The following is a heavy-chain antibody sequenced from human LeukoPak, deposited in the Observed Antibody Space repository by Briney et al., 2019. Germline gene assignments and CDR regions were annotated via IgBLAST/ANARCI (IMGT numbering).Heavy chain of an antibody. CDR2: ISGSGGIT. V-gene: IGHV3-23*01. Sequence: GGSLRLSCAASGFTVSSNYMSWVRQAPGKGLEWVSVISGSGGITYYADSVKGRFTISRDNSKNTLYLQMNSLRAEDTAVYYCAKEQRSRPQSGGIDYWGQGTLVTVPS. D-gene: IGHD3-10*01. CDR1: GFTVSSNY. CDR3: AKEQRSRPQSGGIDY. J-gene: IGHJ4*02.